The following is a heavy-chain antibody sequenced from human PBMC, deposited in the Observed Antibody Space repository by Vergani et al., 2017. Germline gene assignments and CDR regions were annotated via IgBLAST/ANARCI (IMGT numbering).Heavy chain of an antibody. V-gene: IGHV3-30*03. J-gene: IGHJ6*02. CDR1: GFTFSSYG. D-gene: IGHD5-18*01. CDR3: ASMDTAMVQRYYYYYGMDV. Sequence: QVQLVESGGGVVQPGRSLRLSCAASGFTFSSYGMHWVRQAPGKGLEWVAVISYDGSNKYYADSVKGRFTISRDNSKNTLYLQMNSLRAEDTAVYYCASMDTAMVQRYYYYYGMDVWGQGTTVTVSS. CDR2: ISYDGSNK.